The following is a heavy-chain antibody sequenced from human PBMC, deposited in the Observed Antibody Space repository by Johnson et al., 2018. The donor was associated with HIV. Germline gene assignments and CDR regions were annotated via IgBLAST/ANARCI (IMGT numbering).Heavy chain of an antibody. V-gene: IGHV3-74*01. D-gene: IGHD5-18*01. CDR3: PRETNSAMAGDAFDI. J-gene: IGHJ3*02. Sequence: VQLVESGGGLVQPGGSLRLSCAASGFTFSNYWMHWVRQAPGKGLVWVSRVNSDGSSTTYADSVKGRFTISRDNAKNTLYLQMNSLRAEDTAVYYCPRETNSAMAGDAFDIWGQGTMVTVSS. CDR1: GFTFSNYW. CDR2: VNSDGSST.